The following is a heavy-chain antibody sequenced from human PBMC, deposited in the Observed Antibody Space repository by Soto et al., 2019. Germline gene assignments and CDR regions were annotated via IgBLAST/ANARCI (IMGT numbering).Heavy chain of an antibody. CDR2: MNPNSGNT. Sequence: EASVKVSCKASGYTFTSYDINWVRQATGQGLEWMGWMNPNSGNTGYAQKFQGRVTMTRNTSISTAYMELSSLRSEDTAVYYCARGRRRALFGVVGRSWFDPWGQGTLVTVSS. D-gene: IGHD3-3*01. J-gene: IGHJ5*02. V-gene: IGHV1-8*01. CDR3: ARGRRRALFGVVGRSWFDP. CDR1: GYTFTSYD.